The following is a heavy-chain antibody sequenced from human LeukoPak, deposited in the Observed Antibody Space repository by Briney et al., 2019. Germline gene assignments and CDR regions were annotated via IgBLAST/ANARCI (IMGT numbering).Heavy chain of an antibody. CDR3: ARNNDSSGYPVY. Sequence: GQSLKISCKGSGYSFTSYWIGWVRQMPGKGLEWMGIIYPGDSETRYTPSFQCQVTISAHKSISTAYLQWSSLKGSDTAMYYCARNNDSSGYPVYWGQGTLVTVSS. V-gene: IGHV5-51*01. J-gene: IGHJ4*02. CDR1: GYSFTSYW. D-gene: IGHD3-22*01. CDR2: IYPGDSET.